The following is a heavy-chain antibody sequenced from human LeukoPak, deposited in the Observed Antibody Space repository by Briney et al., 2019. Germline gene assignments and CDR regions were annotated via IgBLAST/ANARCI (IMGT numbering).Heavy chain of an antibody. CDR2: INPSGGST. Sequence: GASVKVSCKASGYTFTSYYMHWVRQAPGQGLESMGIINPSGGSTSYAQKFQGRVTMTRDMSTSTVYMELSSLRSEDTAVYYCARGIGGGIQPDYYYMDVWGKGTTVTVSS. J-gene: IGHJ6*03. D-gene: IGHD5-18*01. V-gene: IGHV1-46*01. CDR1: GYTFTSYY. CDR3: ARGIGGGIQPDYYYMDV.